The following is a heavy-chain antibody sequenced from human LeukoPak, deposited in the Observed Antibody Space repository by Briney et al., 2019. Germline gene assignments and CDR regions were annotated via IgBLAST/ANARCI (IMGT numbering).Heavy chain of an antibody. V-gene: IGHV3-7*01. CDR3: ARDHVGIFDY. Sequence: GGSLRLSCAASGFTFTSYWMSWVRQAPGKGLEWVANIDQDGSEKNYVDSVKGRFTISRDNAKSSLYLQLNSLRAEDTAVYYCARDHVGIFDYWGQGTLVTVSS. J-gene: IGHJ4*02. CDR1: GFTFTSYW. CDR2: IDQDGSEK. D-gene: IGHD7-27*01.